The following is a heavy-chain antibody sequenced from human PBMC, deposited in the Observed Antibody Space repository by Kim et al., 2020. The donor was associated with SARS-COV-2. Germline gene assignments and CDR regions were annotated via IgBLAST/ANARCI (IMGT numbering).Heavy chain of an antibody. CDR2: ISYDGSNK. D-gene: IGHD3-10*01. CDR1: GFTFSSYA. J-gene: IGHJ4*02. CDR3: ARTDYGSGSYDY. V-gene: IGHV3-30*04. Sequence: GGSLRLSCAASGFTFSSYAMHWVRQAPGKGLEWVAVISYDGSNKNYADSVKGRFTISRDNSKNTLYLQMNSLRAEDTAVYYCARTDYGSGSYDYWGQGTLVTVSS.